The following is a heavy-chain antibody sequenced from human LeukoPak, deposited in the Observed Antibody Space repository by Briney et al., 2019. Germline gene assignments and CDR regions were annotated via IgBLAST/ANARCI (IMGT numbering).Heavy chain of an antibody. CDR3: ARGPLRRRSSSSGIYYYYMDV. CDR2: MNPNSGNT. CDR1: GYTFTSYD. V-gene: IGHV1-8*03. Sequence: GASVKVSCKASGYTFTSYDINWVRQATGQGLEWMGWMNPNSGNTGYAQKFQGRVTITRNTSISTAYMELSSLRSEDTAVYYCARGPLRRRSSSSGIYYYYMDVWGKGTTVTVSS. J-gene: IGHJ6*03. D-gene: IGHD6-6*01.